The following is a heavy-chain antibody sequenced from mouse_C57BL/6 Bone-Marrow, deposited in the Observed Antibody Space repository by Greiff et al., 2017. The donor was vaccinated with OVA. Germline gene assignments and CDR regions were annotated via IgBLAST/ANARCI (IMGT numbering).Heavy chain of an antibody. Sequence: EVKLQESGAELVRPGASVKLSCTASGFNIKDYYMHWVKQRPEQGLEWIGRIDPEDGDTEYAPKFQGQATMTADTSSNTAYLQLSSRTSEDTAVYYCTTPHGSSSDYWGQGTTLTVSS. J-gene: IGHJ2*01. CDR1: GFNIKDYY. CDR2: IDPEDGDT. CDR3: TTPHGSSSDY. V-gene: IGHV14-1*01. D-gene: IGHD1-1*01.